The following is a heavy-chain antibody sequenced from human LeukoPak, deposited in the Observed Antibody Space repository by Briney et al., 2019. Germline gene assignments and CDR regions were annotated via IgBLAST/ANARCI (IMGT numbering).Heavy chain of an antibody. V-gene: IGHV1-2*02. Sequence: GASVKVSCKASGYTFTDYYIHWVRQAPGQGLEWMGWINPNSGGTNYAQKFQGRVTMTRDTSISTAYMELSRLRSDDTAVYYCARDLSRLDSYDYCGQGTLVTVSS. CDR2: INPNSGGT. D-gene: IGHD2-21*01. CDR3: ARDLSRLDSYDY. J-gene: IGHJ4*02. CDR1: GYTFTDYY.